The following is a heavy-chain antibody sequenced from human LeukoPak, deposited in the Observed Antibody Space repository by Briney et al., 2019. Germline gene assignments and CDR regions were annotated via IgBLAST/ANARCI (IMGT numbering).Heavy chain of an antibody. D-gene: IGHD1-26*01. J-gene: IGHJ4*02. CDR2: INHSGST. CDR3: ATRSIVGAGFDY. CDR1: GGSFSGYY. Sequence: PSETLSLTCAVYGGSFSGYYWSWIRQPPGEGLEWIGEINHSGSTNYNPSLKSRVTISVDTSKNQFSLKLSSVTAADTAVYYCATRSIVGAGFDYWGQGTLVTVSS. V-gene: IGHV4-34*01.